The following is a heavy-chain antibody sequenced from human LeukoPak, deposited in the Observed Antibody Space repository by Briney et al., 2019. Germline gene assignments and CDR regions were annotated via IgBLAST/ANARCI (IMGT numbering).Heavy chain of an antibody. D-gene: IGHD3-22*01. J-gene: IGHJ4*02. V-gene: IGHV3-23*01. CDR1: GFTFSSYA. Sequence: GGSLRLSCAASGFTFSSYAMSWVRQAPGKGLEWVSALSGSGDNTHYADSVKGRFTISRDNSMDTLYLQMNSLRAEDTAVYYCTPLYYYDTSGHWGQGTLVTVSS. CDR2: LSGSGDNT. CDR3: TPLYYYDTSGH.